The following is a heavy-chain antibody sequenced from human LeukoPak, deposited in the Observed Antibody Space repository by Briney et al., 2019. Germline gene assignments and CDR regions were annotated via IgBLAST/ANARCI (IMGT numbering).Heavy chain of an antibody. J-gene: IGHJ4*02. V-gene: IGHV3-23*01. CDR1: GFTLSTSG. D-gene: IGHD2-2*01. CDR2: ISGGAGST. CDR3: AEGRGSTSIYEY. Sequence: GGSLRLSCAASGFTLSTSGMSWVRQAPGKGLEWVSFISGGAGSTNYADSVKGRFTMSRDTAKSTLYLQMNSLRDDDTATYYCAEGRGSTSIYEYWGQGTLVTVSS.